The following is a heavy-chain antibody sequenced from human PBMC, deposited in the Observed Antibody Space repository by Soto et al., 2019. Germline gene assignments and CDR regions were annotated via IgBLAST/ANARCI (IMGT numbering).Heavy chain of an antibody. Sequence: ASVKVSCKASGYTFTSYAMHWVRQAPGQRLEWMGWINAGNGNTKYSQKFQGRVTITRDTSASTAYMELSSLRSEDTAVYYCARDYDSSGYYYSYGMDVWGQGTTVTVSS. CDR3: ARDYDSSGYYYSYGMDV. J-gene: IGHJ6*02. CDR1: GYTFTSYA. D-gene: IGHD3-22*01. V-gene: IGHV1-3*01. CDR2: INAGNGNT.